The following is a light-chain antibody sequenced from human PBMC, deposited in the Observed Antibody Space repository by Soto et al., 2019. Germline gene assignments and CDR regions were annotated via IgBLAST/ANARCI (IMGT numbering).Light chain of an antibody. Sequence: DIQLTQSPSFLSASVGDRVTITCRASQGISSYLAWYQLKPGKAPKLLISTASSLQSGVPSRFSGSGSGTEFTLTISSLQPEDFAVYYCQQYNNWPHTFGGGTKVDIK. CDR2: TAS. CDR1: QGISSY. J-gene: IGKJ4*01. CDR3: QQYNNWPHT. V-gene: IGKV1-9*01.